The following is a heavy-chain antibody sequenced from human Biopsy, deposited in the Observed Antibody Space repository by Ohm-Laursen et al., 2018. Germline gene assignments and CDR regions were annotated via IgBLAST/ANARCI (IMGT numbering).Heavy chain of an antibody. CDR2: IISVHDIA. CDR3: ARTLVDCTSGTCYDVGDGMDV. D-gene: IGHD2-15*01. CDR1: GGTFTRYA. Sequence: GASVKVSCKASGGTFTRYAMHWVRQAPGQGLEWMGRIISVHDIANYAQKFQGRVTITADKSTSTAYMELGNLRSEDTAVYYCARTLVDCTSGTCYDVGDGMDVWGQGTTVTVSS. V-gene: IGHV1-69*04. J-gene: IGHJ6*02.